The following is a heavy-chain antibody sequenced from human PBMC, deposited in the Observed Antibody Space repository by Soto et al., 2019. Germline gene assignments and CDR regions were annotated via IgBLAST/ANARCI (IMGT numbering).Heavy chain of an antibody. Sequence: QVQLQESGPGLVMPSETLSLTCTVSGDSISGSPYFWGWIRQPPGKRLEWIGSIFYDGYTLYTPSLKIRVTISVDTSQNQFSLKLTSVAAADTAIYFCARLQAAVPHYWGQGILVTVSS. V-gene: IGHV4-39*01. D-gene: IGHD6-13*01. CDR2: IFYDGYT. J-gene: IGHJ4*02. CDR1: GDSISGSPYF. CDR3: ARLQAAVPHY.